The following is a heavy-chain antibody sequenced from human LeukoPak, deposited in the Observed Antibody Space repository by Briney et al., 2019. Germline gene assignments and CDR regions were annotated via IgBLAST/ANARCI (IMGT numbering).Heavy chain of an antibody. J-gene: IGHJ6*02. V-gene: IGHV3-7*01. D-gene: IGHD6-13*01. CDR1: EFTFSSYW. Sequence: GGSLRLSCIASEFTFSSYWMSWVRQAPGKGLEWVANIKQDGSEKDYVDSVKGRFTISRDNAKNSLYLQMNSLRAEDTAVYYCARDVSSWYGTYYYYGMDVWGQGTTVTVSS. CDR3: ARDVSSWYGTYYYYGMDV. CDR2: IKQDGSEK.